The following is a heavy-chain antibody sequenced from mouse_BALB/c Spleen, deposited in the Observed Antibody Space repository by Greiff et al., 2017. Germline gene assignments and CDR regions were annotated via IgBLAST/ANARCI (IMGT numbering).Heavy chain of an antibody. V-gene: IGHV2-6-7*01. Sequence: QVQGVESGPSLVAPSQSLSITCTVSGFSLTGYGVNWVRQPPGKGLEWLGMIWGDGSTDYNSALKSRLSISKDNSKSQVFLKMNSLQTDDTARYYCAREDYGSSPWFAYWGQGTLVTVSA. J-gene: IGHJ3*01. D-gene: IGHD1-1*01. CDR3: AREDYGSSPWFAY. CDR2: IWGDGST. CDR1: GFSLTGYG.